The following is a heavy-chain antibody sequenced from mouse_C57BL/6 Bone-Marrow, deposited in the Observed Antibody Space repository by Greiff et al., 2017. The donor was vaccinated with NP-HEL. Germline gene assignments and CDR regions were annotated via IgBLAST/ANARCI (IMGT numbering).Heavy chain of an antibody. D-gene: IGHD4-1*01. CDR3: ARFTFWGYYFDY. V-gene: IGHV1-18*01. J-gene: IGHJ2*01. CDR2: INPNNGGT. Sequence: EVQLQQSGPELVKPGASVKIPCKASGYKFTDYNMDWVKQSHGKRLEWIGDINPNNGGTIYNQKFKGKATLTVDKSASTSDMELRSLTSEDTAVYYCARFTFWGYYFDYWGQGTTLTVSS. CDR1: GYKFTDYN.